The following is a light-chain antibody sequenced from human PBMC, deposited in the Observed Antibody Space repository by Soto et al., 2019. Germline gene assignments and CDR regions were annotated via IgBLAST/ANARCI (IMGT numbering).Light chain of an antibody. CDR1: TGAVTSGHY. CDR3: LLVYSGTVV. CDR2: DTT. Sequence: QAVVTQEPSLTVSPGGTVILTFGSSTGAVTSGHYPYWCQQKPGQAPKTLIYDTTNTQSCSRTRFSCSLLGGKAALTLSGAQPEDEADYYCLLVYSGTVVFGGGTKLTVL. V-gene: IGLV7-46*01. J-gene: IGLJ2*01.